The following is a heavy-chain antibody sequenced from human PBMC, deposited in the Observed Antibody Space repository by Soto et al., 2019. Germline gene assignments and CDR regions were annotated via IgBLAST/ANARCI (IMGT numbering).Heavy chain of an antibody. CDR2: IGTAGDT. CDR3: ARSRDYCSSTSCIHWFDP. J-gene: IGHJ5*02. CDR1: GFTFSSYD. Sequence: GGSLRLSCAASGFTFSSYDMHWVRQATGKGLEWVSAIGTAGDTYYPGSVKGRFTISRENAKNSLYLQMNSLRAEDTAVYYCARSRDYCSSTSCIHWFDPWGQGTLVTVSS. D-gene: IGHD2-2*01. V-gene: IGHV3-13*01.